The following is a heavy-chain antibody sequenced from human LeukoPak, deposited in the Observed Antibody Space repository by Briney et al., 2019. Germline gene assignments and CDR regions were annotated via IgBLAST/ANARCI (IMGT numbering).Heavy chain of an antibody. V-gene: IGHV1-2*02. CDR1: GYTFSGTGWY. D-gene: IGHD3-10*01. J-gene: IGHJ4*02. CDR3: ARDGPAQMVDLDY. Sequence: ASVKVSCKASGYTFSGTGWYLYWPRQAPGQGLECMGWIHPNNGDTAYAQKFEGRVAMTRDTSISTAYMELRRLRPDDTAVYFCARDGPAQMVDLDYWGQGTLVTVSS. CDR2: IHPNNGDT.